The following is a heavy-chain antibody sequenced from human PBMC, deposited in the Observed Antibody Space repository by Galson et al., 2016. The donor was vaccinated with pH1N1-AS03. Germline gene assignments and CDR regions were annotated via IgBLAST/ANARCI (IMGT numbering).Heavy chain of an antibody. CDR3: ARDMGYSAYLDS. CDR1: GFSFSSHS. J-gene: IGHJ4*02. CDR2: ISGSKTYI. V-gene: IGHV3-21*01. Sequence: SLRLSCAASGFSFSSHSINWVRQAPGKGLEWVASISGSKTYIYYAASLKGRFTISRDNAKNSVYLQMNSLRAEDTAVCYCARDMGYSAYLDSWGQGTLVTVSS. D-gene: IGHD5-12*01.